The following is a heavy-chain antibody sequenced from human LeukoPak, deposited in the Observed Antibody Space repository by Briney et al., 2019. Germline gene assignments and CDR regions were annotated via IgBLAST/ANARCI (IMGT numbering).Heavy chain of an antibody. CDR1: GFTFSSYA. CDR3: AKDMGYCSCTSCYGGAFDI. V-gene: IGHV3-23*01. J-gene: IGHJ3*02. Sequence: GGALRLSCAASGFTFSSYAMSWVRQAPGKGLEWVSAISGSGGSTYYADSVKGRFTISRDNSKNTLYLQMNSLRADDTAVYYCAKDMGYCSCTSCYGGAFDIRGQGTMVTVSS. CDR2: ISGSGGST. D-gene: IGHD2-2*01.